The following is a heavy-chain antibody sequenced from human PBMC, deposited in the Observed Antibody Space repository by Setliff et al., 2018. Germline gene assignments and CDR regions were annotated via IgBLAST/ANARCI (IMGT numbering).Heavy chain of an antibody. J-gene: IGHJ4*02. D-gene: IGHD5-18*01. V-gene: IGHV1-69-2*01. CDR3: AFRRGYIYGLDN. Sequence: ASVKVSCKASGYTFTDDYMYWVKQAPGKGLEWMGRIDPEDGKTVYAEKFQGRVIISAXXXIDTVXXXXXSLRXXDTAVYYCAFRRGYIYGLDNWGQGTLVTVSS. CDR2: IDPEDGKT. CDR1: GYTFTDDY.